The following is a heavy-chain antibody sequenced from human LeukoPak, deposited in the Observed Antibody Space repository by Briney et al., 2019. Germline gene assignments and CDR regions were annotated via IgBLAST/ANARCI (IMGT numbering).Heavy chain of an antibody. Sequence: GGSLRLSSAASGFTFDDYAMHWVRQAPGKGLEWVAVISYDGSNKYYADSVKGRFTISRDNSKNTLYLQMNSLRAEDTAVYYCGRGRGPRGAYGGGDCYPNDYWGQEPWSPSPQ. D-gene: IGHD2-21*02. V-gene: IGHV3-30-3*01. J-gene: IGHJ4*01. CDR3: GRGRGPRGAYGGGDCYPNDY. CDR1: GFTFDDYA. CDR2: ISYDGSNK.